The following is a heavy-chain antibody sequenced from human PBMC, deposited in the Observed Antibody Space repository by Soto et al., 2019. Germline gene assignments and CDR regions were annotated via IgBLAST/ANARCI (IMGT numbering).Heavy chain of an antibody. J-gene: IGHJ4*02. D-gene: IGHD5-18*01. CDR2: SNPEDGET. Sequence: ASVKVSCKVSGYTLTETSIHWVRQAPGIGLEWMGGSNPEDGETIYAQKVQGRVIMTEDTSTDTAYMELSSLRSDDAAVYYCVREEHNYGRTFDYWGQGTPVTVSS. CDR3: VREEHNYGRTFDY. V-gene: IGHV1-24*01. CDR1: GYTLTETS.